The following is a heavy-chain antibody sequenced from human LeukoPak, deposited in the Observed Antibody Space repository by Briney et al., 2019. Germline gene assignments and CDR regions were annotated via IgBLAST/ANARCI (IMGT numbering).Heavy chain of an antibody. CDR2: IYHSGST. D-gene: IGHD3-16*02. Sequence: SETLSLTCTVSGGSISSGYYWGWIRQPPGTGLEWIGSIYHSGSTYYNPSLKSRVTISVDTSKNQFSLKLSSVTAADTAVYYCARGPRSVAVGGVIAPFDYWGQGTLVTVSS. V-gene: IGHV4-38-2*02. J-gene: IGHJ4*02. CDR1: GGSISSGYY. CDR3: ARGPRSVAVGGVIAPFDY.